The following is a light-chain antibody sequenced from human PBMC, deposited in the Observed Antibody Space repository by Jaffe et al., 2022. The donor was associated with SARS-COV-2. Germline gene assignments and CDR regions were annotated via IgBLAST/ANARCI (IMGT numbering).Light chain of an antibody. CDR2: DTS. J-gene: IGKJ2*01. CDR3: QQFANSPYT. V-gene: IGKV3-20*01. Sequence: EIVLTQSPVTLSLSPGERATLSCRASQSISTYYLAWYQQKPGLAPRLLIYDTSSRATGIPDRFSGSGSGTGFTLTISRLEPEDSAVYYCQQFANSPYTFGQGTKLEIK. CDR1: QSISTYY.